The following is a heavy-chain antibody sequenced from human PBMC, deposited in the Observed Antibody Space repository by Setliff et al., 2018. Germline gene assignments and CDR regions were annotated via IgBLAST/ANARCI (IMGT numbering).Heavy chain of an antibody. CDR1: GGFTSSFY. V-gene: IGHV4-59*01. J-gene: IGHJ5*02. CDR2: VDHSGST. CDR3: ARDYQGGWFDP. Sequence: SETLSLTCTISGGFTSSFYWSWIRQAPGKGLEWIGYVDHSGSTNFSPSLKSRGTISVDTSKTQVSLTLTSVTAADTAVYYCARDYQGGWFDPGAREPWSPSPQ. D-gene: IGHD3-16*01.